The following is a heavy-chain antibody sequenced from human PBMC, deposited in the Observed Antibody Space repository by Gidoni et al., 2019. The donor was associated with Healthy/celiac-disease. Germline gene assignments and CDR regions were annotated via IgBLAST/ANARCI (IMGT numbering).Heavy chain of an antibody. CDR1: GFTFSSYG. Sequence: QVQLVESGGGVVQPGRSLRLSCAASGFTFSSYGMHWVRPAPGKGLEWVAVIWYDGSNKYYADSVKGRFTISRDNSKNTLYLQMNSLRAEDTAVYYCARDGAAAEDYYYYGMDVWGQGTTVTVSS. CDR3: ARDGAAAEDYYYYGMDV. J-gene: IGHJ6*02. D-gene: IGHD6-13*01. CDR2: IWYDGSNK. V-gene: IGHV3-33*01.